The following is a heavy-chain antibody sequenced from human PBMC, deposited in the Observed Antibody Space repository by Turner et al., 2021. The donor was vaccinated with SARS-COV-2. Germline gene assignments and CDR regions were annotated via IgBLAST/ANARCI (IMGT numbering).Heavy chain of an antibody. CDR2: ISQDGSQK. CDR3: ARDSGYYRFDF. Sequence: EVQLVESGGGLVQPGGSLRLSCEASGFTFTNHWIGWVRPAPGEGLEWVAIISQDGSQKNYVDSLRGRFTISRDNAKQSLYLQMNSLRADDTAVYYCARDSGYYRFDFWGQGTLVTVSS. V-gene: IGHV3-7*03. CDR1: GFTFTNHW. J-gene: IGHJ4*02. D-gene: IGHD3-22*01.